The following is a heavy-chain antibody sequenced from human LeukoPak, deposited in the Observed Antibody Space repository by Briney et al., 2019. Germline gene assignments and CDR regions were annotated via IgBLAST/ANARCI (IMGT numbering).Heavy chain of an antibody. CDR2: ISYDGSNK. CDR1: GFTFSNYG. V-gene: IGHV3-30*18. J-gene: IGHJ3*02. CDR3: AKSEASSAFDI. Sequence: GRSLRLSYAASGFTFSNYGMHWVRQAPGKGLEWVAVISYDGSNKYYADSVKGRFTISRDNSKNTLYLQMNSLRAEDTAVYYCAKSEASSAFDIWGQGTMVTVSS. D-gene: IGHD1-7*01.